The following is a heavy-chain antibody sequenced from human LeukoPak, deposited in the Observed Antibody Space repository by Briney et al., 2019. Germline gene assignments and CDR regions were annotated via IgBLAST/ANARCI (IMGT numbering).Heavy chain of an antibody. CDR3: ARERERLWFGELSRDYAFDI. V-gene: IGHV1-69*13. CDR1: GGTFSSYA. J-gene: IGHJ3*02. D-gene: IGHD3-10*01. Sequence: ASVKVSCKASGGTFSSYAISWVRQAPGQGLEWMGGIIPIFGTANYAQKFQGRVTITADESTSTAYMELSSLRSEDTAVYYCARERERLWFGELSRDYAFDIWGQGTMVTVSS. CDR2: IIPIFGTA.